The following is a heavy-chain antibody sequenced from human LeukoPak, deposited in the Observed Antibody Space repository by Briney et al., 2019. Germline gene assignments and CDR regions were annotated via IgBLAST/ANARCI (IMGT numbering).Heavy chain of an antibody. CDR1: GFTFSNNG. CDR3: AKTQGFFDQ. Sequence: GGSLRLSCAASGFTFSNNGMTWVRQAPGKGMEWVTGISDGGDTTYDAGSVKGRFTVSRDNSKNILYLQMNSLRAEDTAIYYCAKTQGFFDQWGQGSLVNVPS. J-gene: IGHJ4*02. V-gene: IGHV3-23*01. CDR2: ISDGGDTT.